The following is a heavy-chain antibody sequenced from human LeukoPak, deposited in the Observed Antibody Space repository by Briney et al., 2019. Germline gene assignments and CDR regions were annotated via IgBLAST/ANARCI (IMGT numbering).Heavy chain of an antibody. D-gene: IGHD1-26*01. CDR2: TYYRSKWYN. Sequence: SQTLSLTCAISGDSVSSNSAAWNWIRQSPSRGLEWLGRTYYRSKWYNDYAVSVKSRITINPDTSKNQFSLQLNSVTPEDTAVYYCARDPGGISGSFPPGYGMDVWGQGTTVTVSS. CDR3: ARDPGGISGSFPPGYGMDV. CDR1: GDSVSSNSAA. V-gene: IGHV6-1*01. J-gene: IGHJ6*02.